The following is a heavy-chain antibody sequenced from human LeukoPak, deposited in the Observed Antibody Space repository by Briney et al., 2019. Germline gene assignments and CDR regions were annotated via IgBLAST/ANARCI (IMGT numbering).Heavy chain of an antibody. CDR3: AKEPDYGGLDY. CDR2: ISYDGSNK. V-gene: IGHV3-30*18. CDR1: GFTFSSYG. Sequence: PGGSLRLSCAASGFTFSSYGMHWVRQAPGKGLEWVAVISYDGSNKYYADSVKGRFTISRDNSENTLYLQMNSLRAEDTAVYYCAKEPDYGGLDYWGQGTLVTVSS. D-gene: IGHD4-23*01. J-gene: IGHJ4*02.